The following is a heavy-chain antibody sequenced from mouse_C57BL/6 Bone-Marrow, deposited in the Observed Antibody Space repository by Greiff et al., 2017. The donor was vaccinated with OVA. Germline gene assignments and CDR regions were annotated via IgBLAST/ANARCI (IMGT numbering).Heavy chain of an antibody. CDR1: GYTFTDYY. CDR2: INPNNGGT. CDR3: GRVSPQYHGSNPFGH. D-gene: IGHD1-1*01. V-gene: IGHV1-26*01. J-gene: IGHJ2*01. Sequence: VQLQQSGPELVKPGASVKISCKASGYTFTDYYMNWVKQSHGKSLEWIGDINPNNGGTSYNQKFKGKATLTVDKSSSTAYIELRSLTSEDSAVYYCGRVSPQYHGSNPFGHRGQGTTLTISP.